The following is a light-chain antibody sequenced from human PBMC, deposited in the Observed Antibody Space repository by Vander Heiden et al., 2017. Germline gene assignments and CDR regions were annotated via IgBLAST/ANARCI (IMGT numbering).Light chain of an antibody. V-gene: IGLV3-21*02. CDR1: RIERHS. Sequence: SYVLTQSPSVSVAPGQTATITCGGNRIERHSVFWYQQKPGQAPVRVVHDDSDRPSGIPERFSGSNSGDTATLNISRAEAGDEADDYWQMWDARSQHRLFGGGTRLKVL. J-gene: IGLJ3*02. CDR2: DDS. CDR3: QMWDARSQHRL.